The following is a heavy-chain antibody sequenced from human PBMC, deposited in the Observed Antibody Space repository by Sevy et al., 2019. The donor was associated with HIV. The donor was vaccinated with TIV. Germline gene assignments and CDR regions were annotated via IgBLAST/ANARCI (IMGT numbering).Heavy chain of an antibody. D-gene: IGHD3-9*01. V-gene: IGHV3-74*01. J-gene: IGHJ3*02. CDR1: GFAFNGHG. CDR3: ARGGTGSFDI. CDR2: INNDGSSA. Sequence: RGSLRLSCAASGFAFNGHGMHWVRHAPGKGLVWVSRINNDGSSATYADSVKGRFTISRDNAKDTLHLQMNSLRAEDTAVYYCARGGTGSFDIWGQGTMVTVSS.